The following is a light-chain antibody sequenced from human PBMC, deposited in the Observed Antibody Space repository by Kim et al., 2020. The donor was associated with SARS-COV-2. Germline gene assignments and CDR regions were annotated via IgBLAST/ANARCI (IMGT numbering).Light chain of an antibody. CDR3: QQRSNWPPIT. CDR2: GAS. CDR1: RSVSTY. V-gene: IGKV3-11*01. Sequence: ATISSRASRSVSTYMAWYRQEPGQAPRLLIYGASNGATGIPARFSGSGSGTDFTLTISSLEPEDFAVYYCQQRSNWPPITFGQGTRLEIK. J-gene: IGKJ5*01.